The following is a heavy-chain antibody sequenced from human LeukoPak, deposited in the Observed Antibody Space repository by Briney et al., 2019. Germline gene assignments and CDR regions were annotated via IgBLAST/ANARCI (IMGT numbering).Heavy chain of an antibody. V-gene: IGHV3-21*01. J-gene: IGHJ4*02. CDR3: AKVRGAWFGEPFDY. CDR2: ISSSSSYI. CDR1: GFTFSDYS. Sequence: GGSLRLSCAASGFTFSDYSVHWVRQAPGKGLEWVSSISSSSSYIYYADSVKGRFTISRDNAKNSLYLQMNSLRAEDTAVYYCAKVRGAWFGEPFDYWGQGTLVTVSS. D-gene: IGHD3-10*01.